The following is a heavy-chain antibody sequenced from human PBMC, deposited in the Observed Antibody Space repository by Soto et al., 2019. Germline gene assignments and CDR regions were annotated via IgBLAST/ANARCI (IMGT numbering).Heavy chain of an antibody. Sequence: EVQLVESGGGLVKPGGSLRLSCAASGFRFETFVMNWVRQTPGKGLEWVSSIGSSSSFIYYAESLKGRFTVSRDDAKSTQFPQKNGLRAEDTAIYYCTRHARYDSTGYPDACSLWGQRTMVTVSS. CDR3: TRHARYDSTGYPDACSL. CDR2: IGSSSSFI. J-gene: IGHJ3*01. V-gene: IGHV3-21*01. D-gene: IGHD6-19*01. CDR1: GFRFETFV.